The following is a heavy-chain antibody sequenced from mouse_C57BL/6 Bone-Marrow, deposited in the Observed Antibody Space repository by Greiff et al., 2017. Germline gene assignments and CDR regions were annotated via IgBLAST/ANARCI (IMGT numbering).Heavy chain of an antibody. D-gene: IGHD1-1*01. CDR3: SRQVTTVLATKYFDG. CDR1: GLTFSSYT. J-gene: IGHJ1*03. Sequence: EVKLVESGGGLVKPAGSLKLSCAASGLTFSSYTLSWVRQTPVKRLTWVAALSGGGGHPYYPESVKGRFTITRENEPHILYLQMSSLRSEDTTLYYCSRQVTTVLATKYFDGGGTGSTVTVPP. V-gene: IGHV5-9*01. CDR2: LSGGGGHP.